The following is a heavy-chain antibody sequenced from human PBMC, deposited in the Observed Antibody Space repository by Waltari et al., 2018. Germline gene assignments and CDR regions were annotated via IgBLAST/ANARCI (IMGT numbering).Heavy chain of an antibody. CDR3: ARLPGA. D-gene: IGHD2-8*02. V-gene: IGHV4-34*01. Sequence: QVQLQQWGAGLLKPSETLSLPCAVYGGSVSRSYWSWIRQPPGKGLEWIGEINHSGSTNYNPSLKSRVTRSVDTSKNQFSLKLSSVTAADTAVYYCARLPGAWGQGTLVTVSS. J-gene: IGHJ5*02. CDR1: GGSVSRSY. CDR2: INHSGST.